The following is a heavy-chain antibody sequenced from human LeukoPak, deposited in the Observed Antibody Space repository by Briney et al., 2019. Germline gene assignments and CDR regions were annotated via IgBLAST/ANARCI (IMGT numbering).Heavy chain of an antibody. D-gene: IGHD6-13*01. CDR1: GGSISSYY. V-gene: IGHV4-4*07. CDR3: ARGRGSSWYYFDS. J-gene: IGHJ4*02. CDR2: IYASGNT. Sequence: SETLSLTCTVSGGSISSYYWSWVRQPAGKGLEWIGRIYASGNTNYNPSLKGRVTMTVDTSKNQFSLNLSPVTAADTAVYYCARGRGSSWYYFDSWGQGTLVTVSS.